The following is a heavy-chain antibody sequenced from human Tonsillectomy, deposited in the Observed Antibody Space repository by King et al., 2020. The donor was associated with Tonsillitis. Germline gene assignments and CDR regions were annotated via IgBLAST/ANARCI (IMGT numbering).Heavy chain of an antibody. CDR1: DFTFSSSA. CDR3: AKDLYYYDSSAYSIPFDY. J-gene: IGHJ4*02. CDR2: ISGSGCST. V-gene: IGHV3-23*04. D-gene: IGHD3-22*01. Sequence: VQLVESGGCLVQPGGSLRLSCAASDFTFSSSAMSWVRQDPGEGLELVSAISGSGCSTYYADSVTGRFSISRDNSKNTLYLQMNSLRAEDTAVYYCAKDLYYYDSSAYSIPFDYWGQGTLVTVSS.